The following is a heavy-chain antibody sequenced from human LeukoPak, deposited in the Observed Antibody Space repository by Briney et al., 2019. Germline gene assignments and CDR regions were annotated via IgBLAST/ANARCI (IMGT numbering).Heavy chain of an antibody. J-gene: IGHJ6*02. D-gene: IGHD3-22*01. Sequence: GASVKVSCKASGYTFTSYGISWVRQAPGQGLEWMGWISAYNGNTNYAQKLQGRVTMTTDTSTSTAYMELRSLRSDDTAVYYCARAKTHYYDSSGYYYYYYGVDVWGQGTTVIVSS. CDR3: ARAKTHYYDSSGYYYYYYGVDV. CDR1: GYTFTSYG. CDR2: ISAYNGNT. V-gene: IGHV1-18*01.